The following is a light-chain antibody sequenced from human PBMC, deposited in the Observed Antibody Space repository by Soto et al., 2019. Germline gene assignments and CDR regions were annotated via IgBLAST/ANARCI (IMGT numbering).Light chain of an antibody. J-gene: IGLJ1*01. CDR1: SSDVGGYNY. Sequence: QSVLTQPASVSGSPGQSITISCTGTSSDVGGYNYVSWYQQHPGKAPKLMIYDVSNRPPGVSNRFSGSKSGNTASLTISGLQAEDEADYYCSSYTSSSTRLYVFGTGTKVTVL. CDR3: SSYTSSSTRLYV. V-gene: IGLV2-14*01. CDR2: DVS.